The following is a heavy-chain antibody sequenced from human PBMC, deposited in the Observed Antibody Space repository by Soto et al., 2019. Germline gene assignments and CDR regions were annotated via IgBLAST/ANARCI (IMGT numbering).Heavy chain of an antibody. D-gene: IGHD2-15*01. CDR3: ARVDIVVVVAASPNDAFDI. CDR1: GDSVSSNSAA. Sequence: SQTLSLTCAISGDSVSSNSAAWNWIRQSPSRGLEWLGRTYYRSKWYNDYAVSVKGRITINPDTSKNQFSLQLNSVTPEDTAVYYCARVDIVVVVAASPNDAFDIWGQGTMVTVSS. J-gene: IGHJ3*02. V-gene: IGHV6-1*01. CDR2: TYYRSKWYN.